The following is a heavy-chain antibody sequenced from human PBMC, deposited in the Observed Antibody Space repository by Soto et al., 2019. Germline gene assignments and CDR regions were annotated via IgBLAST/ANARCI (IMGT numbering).Heavy chain of an antibody. Sequence: QVQLVESGGGVVQPGRSLRLSCAASGFTFSNYGMHWVRQAPGKGLEWMAVMSHDGSNKYYVDSVKGRFTISRDNSKNTLYLQMNSLRTEDTAVYYCAKRGALHDFDYWGQGTLVIVSS. V-gene: IGHV3-30*18. J-gene: IGHJ4*02. CDR3: AKRGALHDFDY. CDR2: MSHDGSNK. CDR1: GFTFSNYG.